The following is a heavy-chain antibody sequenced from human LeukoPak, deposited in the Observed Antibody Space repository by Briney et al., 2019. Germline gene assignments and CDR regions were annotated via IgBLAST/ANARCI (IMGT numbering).Heavy chain of an antibody. V-gene: IGHV4-61*02. CDR2: VYTGGSA. J-gene: IGHJ4*02. D-gene: IGHD3-22*01. CDR3: AREEYFDGSGYYFRYFDS. CDR1: GGSISSDNYY. Sequence: PSETLSLTCTVSGGSISSDNYYWTWIRQPAGKGLEWIGRVYTGGSANYNPSLKSRVTMSVDPSKNQFSLKLNSVTAADTAIYYCAREEYFDGSGYYFRYFDSWGQGILVTVPS.